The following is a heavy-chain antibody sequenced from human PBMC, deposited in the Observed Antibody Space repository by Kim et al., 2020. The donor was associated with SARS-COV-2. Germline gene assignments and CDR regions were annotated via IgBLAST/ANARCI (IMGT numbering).Heavy chain of an antibody. V-gene: IGHV3-21*01. J-gene: IGHJ4*02. CDR1: GFTFRTYT. D-gene: IGHD6-13*01. Sequence: GGSLRLSCVASGFTFRTYTMNWVRQAPGKGLEWVSSISSTSSYIYYRDSMKGRFTISRDNAKNSLYLQMNSLRADDTAIYYCAKDGSSIQQHFDYWGQGSLVTVSS. CDR2: ISSTSSYI. CDR3: AKDGSSIQQHFDY.